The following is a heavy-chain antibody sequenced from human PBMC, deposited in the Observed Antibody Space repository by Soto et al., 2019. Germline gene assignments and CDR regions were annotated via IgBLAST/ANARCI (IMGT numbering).Heavy chain of an antibody. Sequence: QVQLVESGGGVVQPGRSLRLSCAASGFTFSSYGMHWVRQAPGKGLEWVAVIWYDGSNKYYADSVKGRFTISRDNSKNPLYLQMNSLRAEDTAVYYCARVRRTTGTDYWGQGTLVTVSS. J-gene: IGHJ4*02. CDR1: GFTFSSYG. D-gene: IGHD1-7*01. CDR3: ARVRRTTGTDY. CDR2: IWYDGSNK. V-gene: IGHV3-33*01.